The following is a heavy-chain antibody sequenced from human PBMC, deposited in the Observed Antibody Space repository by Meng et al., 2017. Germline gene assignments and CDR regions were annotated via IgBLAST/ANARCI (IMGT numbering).Heavy chain of an antibody. Sequence: QVQLVQLGAEVKKPGSSVKVSCKASGGTFSSYAISWVRQAPGQGLEWMGGIIPIFGTANYAQKFQGRVTITADKSTSTAYMELSSLRSEDTAVYYCAREPRDGPKTNWFDPWGQGTLVTVSS. CDR2: IIPIFGTA. V-gene: IGHV1-69*06. J-gene: IGHJ5*02. D-gene: IGHD5-24*01. CDR1: GGTFSSYA. CDR3: AREPRDGPKTNWFDP.